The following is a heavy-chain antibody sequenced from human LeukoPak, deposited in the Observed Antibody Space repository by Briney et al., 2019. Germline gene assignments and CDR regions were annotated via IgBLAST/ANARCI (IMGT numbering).Heavy chain of an antibody. D-gene: IGHD3-22*01. Sequence: GGSLRLSCAASGFTFSNAWMSWVRQAPGKGLEWVANIKQDGSEKYYVDSVKGRFTISRDNAKNSLYLQMNSLRAEDTAVYYCARDGDYYDSSGYDPWGQGTLVTVSS. CDR1: GFTFSNAW. CDR3: ARDGDYYDSSGYDP. V-gene: IGHV3-7*01. CDR2: IKQDGSEK. J-gene: IGHJ5*02.